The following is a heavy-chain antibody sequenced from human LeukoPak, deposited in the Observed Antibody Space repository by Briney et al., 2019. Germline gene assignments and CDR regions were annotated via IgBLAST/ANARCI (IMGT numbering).Heavy chain of an antibody. D-gene: IGHD1-26*01. Sequence: GGSLRLSCAASGFTFSSYAMNWVRQAPGKGLEWVAAISGSGGCTYYADTVKGRFTISSDNSKNTLYLQVNSLRAEDTAVYYCAKAPPGEWELLPPILDYGGRGTLVTVSS. CDR1: GFTFSSYA. CDR2: ISGSGGCT. J-gene: IGHJ4*02. CDR3: AKAPPGEWELLPPILDY. V-gene: IGHV3-23*01.